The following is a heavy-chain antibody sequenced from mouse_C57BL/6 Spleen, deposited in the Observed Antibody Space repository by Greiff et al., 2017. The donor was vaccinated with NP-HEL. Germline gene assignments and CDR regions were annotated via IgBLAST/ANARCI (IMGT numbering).Heavy chain of an antibody. J-gene: IGHJ2*01. Sequence: VQLQQSGAELVKPGASVKISCKASGYAFSSYWMNWVKQRPGKGLEWIGQIYPGDGDTNYNGKFKGKATLTADKSSSTAYMQLSSLTSEDSAVYFCARGYYGSSLWYFDYWGQGTTLTVSS. CDR1: GYAFSSYW. V-gene: IGHV1-80*01. CDR2: IYPGDGDT. CDR3: ARGYYGSSLWYFDY. D-gene: IGHD1-1*01.